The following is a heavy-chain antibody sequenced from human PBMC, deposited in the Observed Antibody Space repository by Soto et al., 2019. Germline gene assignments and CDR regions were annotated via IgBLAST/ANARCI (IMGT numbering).Heavy chain of an antibody. Sequence: ASVKVSCKASGYTFTSYDINWVRQATGQGLEWMGWMNPNSGNTGYAQKFQGRVTMTRNTSISTAYMELSSLRSEDTAVYYCATRITMVRGVTVVFDYWGQGTLVTVSS. CDR2: MNPNSGNT. CDR1: GYTFTSYD. CDR3: ATRITMVRGVTVVFDY. J-gene: IGHJ4*02. D-gene: IGHD3-10*01. V-gene: IGHV1-8*01.